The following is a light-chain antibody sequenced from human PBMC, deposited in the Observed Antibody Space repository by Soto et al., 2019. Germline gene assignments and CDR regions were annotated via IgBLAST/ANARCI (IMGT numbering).Light chain of an antibody. CDR3: QQLNSYPLT. J-gene: IGKJ4*01. Sequence: DSQLTQSPSFLSASVGDRVTITCRASQGISSYLAWYQQKPGKAPKLLIYAASTSQSGVPSRFSGSGSGTEFTLTISSLQPEDFATYYCQQLNSYPLTSGGGTKVDIK. CDR1: QGISSY. CDR2: AAS. V-gene: IGKV1-9*01.